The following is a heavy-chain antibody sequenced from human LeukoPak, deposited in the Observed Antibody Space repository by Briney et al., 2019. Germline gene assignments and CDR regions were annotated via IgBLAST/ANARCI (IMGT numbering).Heavy chain of an antibody. CDR3: ARDLHLEYSGTYIFDY. V-gene: IGHV3-30-3*01. Sequence: GGSLRLSCAASGFTLSSYWMSWVRQAPGKGLEWVAVISYDGSNKYYADSVKGRFTISRDNSKNTLYLQMNSLRVEDTAVYYCARDLHLEYSGTYIFDYWGQGTLVTVSS. CDR2: ISYDGSNK. D-gene: IGHD1-26*01. J-gene: IGHJ4*02. CDR1: GFTLSSYW.